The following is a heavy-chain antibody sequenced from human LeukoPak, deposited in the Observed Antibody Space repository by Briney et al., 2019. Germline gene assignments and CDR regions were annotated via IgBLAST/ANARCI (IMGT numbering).Heavy chain of an antibody. Sequence: SETLSLTCNVSGSSMRPYYWNWIRQSPGKGLEWIGYVLYSGSTTYNLSLKSRVTISVDTTNNHFSLRLSSVTAADTAVYYCARDGRYCTNGVCYRSFDYWGQGTLVTVSS. D-gene: IGHD2-8*01. J-gene: IGHJ4*02. CDR2: VLYSGST. V-gene: IGHV4-59*12. CDR1: GSSMRPYY. CDR3: ARDGRYCTNGVCYRSFDY.